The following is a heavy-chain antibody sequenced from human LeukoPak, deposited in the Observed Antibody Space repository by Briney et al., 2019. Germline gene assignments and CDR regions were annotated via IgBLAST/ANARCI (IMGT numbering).Heavy chain of an antibody. V-gene: IGHV3-21*01. D-gene: IGHD3-10*01. Sequence: GGSLRLSCAASGYTFSSYSMNWVRQAPGKGLEWVSSISSSNSYIYYADSVKGRFTISRDNAKNSLYLQMNSLRAEDTAVYYCARLIYGSGSYYWFDPWGQGTLVTVSS. CDR1: GYTFSSYS. CDR2: ISSSNSYI. CDR3: ARLIYGSGSYYWFDP. J-gene: IGHJ5*02.